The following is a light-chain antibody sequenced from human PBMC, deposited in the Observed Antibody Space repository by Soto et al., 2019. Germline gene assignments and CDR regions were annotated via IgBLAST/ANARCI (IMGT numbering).Light chain of an antibody. CDR2: GTR. V-gene: IGLV1-40*01. Sequence: QSVLTQPPSVSGAPGQRVTISCTGSSSNIGVGFDVHWYQQLPGTAPQLLIFGTRNRPSGVPDRFSGSKSGTSASLAITGLQAEDEAHYYCQSYDSSLSGPYVFGTGTKVTVL. CDR1: SSNIGVGFD. J-gene: IGLJ1*01. CDR3: QSYDSSLSGPYV.